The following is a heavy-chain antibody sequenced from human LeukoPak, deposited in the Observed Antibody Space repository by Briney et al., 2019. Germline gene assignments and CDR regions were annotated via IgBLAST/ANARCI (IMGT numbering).Heavy chain of an antibody. CDR1: GFTFSSYS. J-gene: IGHJ4*02. V-gene: IGHV3-21*01. D-gene: IGHD3-10*01. Sequence: GGSLRLSCAASGFTFSSYSMNWVRQAPGKGLEWVSSISSSSSYIYYADSVKGRFTISRDNAKNSLYLQMNSLRAEDTAVYYCARYYGSGTPPDYWGQGTLVTVSS. CDR2: ISSSSSYI. CDR3: ARYYGSGTPPDY.